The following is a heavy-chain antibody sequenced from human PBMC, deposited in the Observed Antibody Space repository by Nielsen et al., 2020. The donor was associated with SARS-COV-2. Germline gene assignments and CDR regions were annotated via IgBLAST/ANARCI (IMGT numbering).Heavy chain of an antibody. V-gene: IGHV3-9*01. J-gene: IGHJ4*02. CDR3: AKAGSGSYYVSVDY. D-gene: IGHD3-10*01. Sequence: SLKISCAASRFTFDDYAMHWVRQAPGKGLEWVSGISWNSGSIGYADSVKGRFTISRDNAKNSLYLQMNSLRAEDTALYYCAKAGSGSYYVSVDYWGQGTLVTVSS. CDR1: RFTFDDYA. CDR2: ISWNSGSI.